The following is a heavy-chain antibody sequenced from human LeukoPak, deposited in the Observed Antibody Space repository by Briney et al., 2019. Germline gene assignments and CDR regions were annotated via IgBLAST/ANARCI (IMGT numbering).Heavy chain of an antibody. D-gene: IGHD3-3*01. CDR2: ISSSGSTI. CDR1: GLTFSSYE. J-gene: IGHJ6*03. Sequence: HPGGSLRLSCAASGLTFSSYEMDWVRRAPGKGLEWVSYISSSGSTIYYADSVKGRFTISRDNAKNSLYLQMNSLRAEDTAVYYCARDPYWSGNYTGIRYYYYYMDVWGKGTTVTVSS. CDR3: ARDPYWSGNYTGIRYYYYYMDV. V-gene: IGHV3-48*03.